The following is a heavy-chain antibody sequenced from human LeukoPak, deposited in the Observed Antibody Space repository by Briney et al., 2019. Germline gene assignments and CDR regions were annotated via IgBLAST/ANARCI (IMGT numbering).Heavy chain of an antibody. CDR3: ARRYYYDTSAQALDP. CDR2: INPSSGCT. V-gene: IGHV1-2*06. J-gene: IGHJ5*02. Sequence: ASVKVSCKGSGYTFIGYYMHWVRQAPGQGLEWMGRINPSSGCTNYAQKFQGRITMTTDTSISTAYMELSRLRSDDTAVYYCARRYYYDTSAQALDPWGQGTLVTVSS. CDR1: GYTFIGYY. D-gene: IGHD3-22*01.